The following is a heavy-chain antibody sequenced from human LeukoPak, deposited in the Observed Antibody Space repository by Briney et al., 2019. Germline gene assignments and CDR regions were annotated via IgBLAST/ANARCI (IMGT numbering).Heavy chain of an antibody. V-gene: IGHV4-39*07. Sequence: PSETLSLTCTVSGGSISSSSYYWGWIRQPPGKGLEWIGSIYYSGSTYYNPSLKSRVTISLGTSYNQFSLKLTSVTAADTAMYYCARSEDCGSSSCYWFDPWGQGTLVTVSS. J-gene: IGHJ5*02. CDR3: ARSEDCGSSSCYWFDP. D-gene: IGHD2-2*01. CDR1: GGSISSSSYY. CDR2: IYYSGST.